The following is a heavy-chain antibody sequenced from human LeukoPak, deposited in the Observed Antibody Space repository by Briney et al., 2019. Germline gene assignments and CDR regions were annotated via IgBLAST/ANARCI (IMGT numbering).Heavy chain of an antibody. V-gene: IGHV3-23*01. CDR3: AKETFCSNTNCPKY. D-gene: IGHD2-2*01. CDR2: INTGAGA. Sequence: GGSLRLSSAASGFTPCNSVTSCGRQAPGKGLEWVSTINTGAGAYYADSVKGRFTISRDNSKNTLFLQMNSLRAEDTAVYYCAKETFCSNTNCPKYWGQGTLVTVSS. J-gene: IGHJ4*02. CDR1: GFTPCNSV.